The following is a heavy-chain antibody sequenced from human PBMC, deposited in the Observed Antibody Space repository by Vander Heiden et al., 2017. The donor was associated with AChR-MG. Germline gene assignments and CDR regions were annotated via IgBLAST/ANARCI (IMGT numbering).Heavy chain of an antibody. J-gene: IGHJ3*02. CDR3: AKVFWGMVAAQGYDAFDI. D-gene: IGHD2-15*01. CDR1: GFTFSSYA. V-gene: IGHV3-23*01. Sequence: EVQLLESGGGLVQPGGSLRLSCAASGFTFSSYAMSWVRQAPGKGLEWVSAISGSGGSTYYADSVKGRFTISRDNSKNTLYLQMNSLRAEDTAVYYCAKVFWGMVAAQGYDAFDIWGQGTMVTVSS. CDR2: ISGSGGST.